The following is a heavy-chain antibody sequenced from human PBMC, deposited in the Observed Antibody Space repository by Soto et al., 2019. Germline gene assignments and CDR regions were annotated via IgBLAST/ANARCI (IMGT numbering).Heavy chain of an antibody. CDR2: ISSSSSYI. CDR1: GFTFSSYS. D-gene: IGHD3-10*01. J-gene: IGHJ4*02. Sequence: PGGSLRLSCAASGFTFSSYSMNWVRQAPGKGLEWVSSISSSSSYIYYADSVKGRFTISRDNAKNSLYLQMNSLRAEDTAVYYCARVTPEKYGSGRRIDYWGQGTLVTVSS. V-gene: IGHV3-21*01. CDR3: ARVTPEKYGSGRRIDY.